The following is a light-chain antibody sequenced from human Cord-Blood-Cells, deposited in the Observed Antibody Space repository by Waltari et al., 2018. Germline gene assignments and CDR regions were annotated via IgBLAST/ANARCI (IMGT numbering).Light chain of an antibody. J-gene: IGKJ1*01. CDR3: QQYDNLPTWT. CDR2: DAS. Sequence: DIQMTQSPSSLSASVGDRVTITCQASQDISNYLNWYQQKPGKAPKLLIYDASNLETGVPSMFSGSGSGTDFTFTISSLQPEDIATYYCQQYDNLPTWTFGQGTKVEIK. CDR1: QDISNY. V-gene: IGKV1-33*01.